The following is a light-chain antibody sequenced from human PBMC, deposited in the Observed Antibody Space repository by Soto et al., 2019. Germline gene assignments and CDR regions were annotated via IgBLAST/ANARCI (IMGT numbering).Light chain of an antibody. V-gene: IGKV2-30*02. CDR2: QVS. CDR3: QQYSDLPMT. CDR1: QSLVHSDGNTY. Sequence: DVVMTQSPLSLPVTLGQPASISCSSSQSLVHSDGNTYLSWFQQRPGQSPRRLIYQVSHRDSGVPDRFSGGGSGTDFTLKISRVEAEDVAVYFCQQYSDLPMTFGQGTRLEIK. J-gene: IGKJ5*01.